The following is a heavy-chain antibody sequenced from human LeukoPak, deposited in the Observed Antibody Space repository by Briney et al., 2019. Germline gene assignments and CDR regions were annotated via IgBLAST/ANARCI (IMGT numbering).Heavy chain of an antibody. CDR3: ARYSSGNFDY. Sequence: QPGGSLRLSCAASGFTVSSNYMSWVRQAPGKGLEWVSGIYSGGSTYYADSVKGRFTISRDNSKNTLYLQMNSLRAEDTAVYYCARYSSGNFDYWGQGTLVTVSS. D-gene: IGHD3-22*01. CDR2: IYSGGST. CDR1: GFTVSSNY. J-gene: IGHJ4*02. V-gene: IGHV3-53*01.